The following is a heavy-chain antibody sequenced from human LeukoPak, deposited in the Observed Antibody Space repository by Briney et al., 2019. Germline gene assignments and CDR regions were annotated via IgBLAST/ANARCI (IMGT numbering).Heavy chain of an antibody. CDR1: GGSFSGFY. J-gene: IGHJ4*02. CDR3: ARRKRYGGYVPHVFGGDFDY. V-gene: IGHV4-34*01. Sequence: KPSETLSLTCAVYGGSFSGFYWGWIRQPPGKGLEWCGGINHSGSTNYNPSLKSRVTISVDTSKNQFSLKLSSVTAADTAVYYCARRKRYGGYVPHVFGGDFDYWGQGTLVTVSS. CDR2: INHSGST. D-gene: IGHD5-12*01.